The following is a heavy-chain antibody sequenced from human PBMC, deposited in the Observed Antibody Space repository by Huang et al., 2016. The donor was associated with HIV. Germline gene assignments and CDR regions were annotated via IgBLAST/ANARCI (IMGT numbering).Heavy chain of an antibody. J-gene: IGHJ6*03. CDR2: ISVYNGNT. V-gene: IGHV1-18*01. CDR1: GYTFSSFG. CDR3: ARGGGIQLWLLGYYYMDV. D-gene: IGHD5-18*01. Sequence: QVQLVQSGAEVKKPGASVKVSCKASGYTFSSFGISWVRQAPGQGREWGGWISVYNGNTKFAQKFQGRRTMTTDTSTSTAYMELRSLRSDDTAVYYCARGGGIQLWLLGYYYMDVWGNGTTVTVSS.